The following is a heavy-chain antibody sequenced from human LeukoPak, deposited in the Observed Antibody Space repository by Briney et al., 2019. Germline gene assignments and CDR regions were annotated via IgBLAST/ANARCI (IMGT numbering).Heavy chain of an antibody. Sequence: LEWIGSIYYSGSTYYNPSLKSRVTISVDTSKNQFSLKLSSVTAADTAVYYCATYLSGGSYYWGQGTLVTVSS. J-gene: IGHJ4*02. CDR3: ATYLSGGSYY. V-gene: IGHV4-39*01. D-gene: IGHD1-26*01. CDR2: IYYSGST.